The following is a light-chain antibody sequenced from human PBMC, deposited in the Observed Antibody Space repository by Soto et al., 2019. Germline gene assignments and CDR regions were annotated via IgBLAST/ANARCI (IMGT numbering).Light chain of an antibody. CDR2: KAS. J-gene: IGKJ1*01. CDR1: QNIGSW. CDR3: QHYSPYSART. Sequence: DIQMTQSPSTLSASVGDRVTVTCRASQNIGSWVAWYQQKPGKAPNLLIYKASTLENGVPSRFSVTGSGTEFTLTISSLQADDFATSYCQHYSPYSARTFGQGTKVEVK. V-gene: IGKV1-5*03.